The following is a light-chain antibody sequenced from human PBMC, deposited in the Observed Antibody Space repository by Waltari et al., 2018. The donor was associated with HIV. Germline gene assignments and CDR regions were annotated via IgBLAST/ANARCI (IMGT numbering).Light chain of an antibody. CDR3: AVWDDSLRSVL. CDR2: TNI. V-gene: IGLV1-44*01. CDR1: SSTIGSNP. Sequence: QSVLTQPPSASGTPGQRVNISCSGGSSTIGSNPVNWYRQFPGEAPKPLIYTNIQRPSGVPDRFSGSKSGTSASLAISGLQSEDEADFYCAVWDDSLRSVLFGGGTRLTVL. J-gene: IGLJ3*02.